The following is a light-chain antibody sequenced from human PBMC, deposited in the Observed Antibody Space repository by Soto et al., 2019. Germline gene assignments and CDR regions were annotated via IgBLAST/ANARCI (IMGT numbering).Light chain of an antibody. Sequence: QSVLTQPASVSGSLGQSITISCTGTISDVGRFDVVSWYQQHPGQVPKLIIYDVSKRPSGVPDRFSGSKSGNTASLNISGLQAEDEADYYCCSYVGGYSYVFGIGTKVTVL. CDR2: DVS. CDR3: CSYVGGYSYV. J-gene: IGLJ1*01. CDR1: ISDVGRFDV. V-gene: IGLV2-11*01.